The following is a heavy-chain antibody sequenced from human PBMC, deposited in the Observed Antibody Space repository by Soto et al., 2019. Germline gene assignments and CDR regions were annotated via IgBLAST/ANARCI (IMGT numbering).Heavy chain of an antibody. CDR1: GFSLSTSGVG. CDR2: IYWDDYK. J-gene: IGHJ3*02. V-gene: IGHV2-5*02. CDR3: AHRPSSTYYDILTGYYLDALDI. D-gene: IGHD3-9*01. Sequence: SGPTLVNPTQTLTLTCTFSGFSLSTSGVGVAWSRQPPGKALECLALIYWDDYKRYSPSLKISLTITKDTSKKQVVLTMTNMDPVATATYYCAHRPSSTYYDILTGYYLDALDIWGQGTMVTVSS.